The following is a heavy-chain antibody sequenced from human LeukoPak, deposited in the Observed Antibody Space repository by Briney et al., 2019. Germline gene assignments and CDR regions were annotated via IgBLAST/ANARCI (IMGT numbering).Heavy chain of an antibody. CDR2: MNPNSGNT. V-gene: IGHV1-8*02. D-gene: IGHD3-16*01. Sequence: GASVRVSCKASGYTFTNYDIHWVRQATGQGLEWMGWMNPNSGNTGYAQKFQGRVTMTRDTSISTAYMELSSLTSEDTAVYYCARTPPRGLIDYWGQGTLVTVSS. J-gene: IGHJ4*02. CDR3: ARTPPRGLIDY. CDR1: GYTFTNYD.